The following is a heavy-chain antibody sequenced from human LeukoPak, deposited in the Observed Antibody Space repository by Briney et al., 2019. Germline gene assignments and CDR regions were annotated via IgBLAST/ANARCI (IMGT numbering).Heavy chain of an antibody. V-gene: IGHV3-33*08. Sequence: GGSLRLSCAVSEFPFTNAWMTWVRQAPGKGLEWVSVIWYDGSNKYYADSVKGRFTISRDNSKNTLYLQMSSLRDEDTAVYYCAAVHISSWAYFDYWGQGTLVTVSS. CDR2: IWYDGSNK. CDR3: AAVHISSWAYFDY. CDR1: EFPFTNAW. D-gene: IGHD6-13*01. J-gene: IGHJ4*02.